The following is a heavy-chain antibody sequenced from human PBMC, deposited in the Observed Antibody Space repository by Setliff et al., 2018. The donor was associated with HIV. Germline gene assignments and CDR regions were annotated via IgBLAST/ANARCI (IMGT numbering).Heavy chain of an antibody. Sequence: LRLSCAASGFTFSDYWMSWVRQAPGKGLEWVSSISGGSTYYADSRKGRFTISRDNSKNTLYLQMNSLRAEDTAVYYCASWLAAAYLWSQGTLVTVSS. CDR2: ISGGST. J-gene: IGHJ5*02. D-gene: IGHD6-13*01. V-gene: IGHV3-66*02. CDR1: GFTFSDYW. CDR3: ASWLAAAYL.